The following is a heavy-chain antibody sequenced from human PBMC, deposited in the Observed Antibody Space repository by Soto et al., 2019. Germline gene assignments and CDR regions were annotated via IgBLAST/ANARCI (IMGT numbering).Heavy chain of an antibody. D-gene: IGHD6-19*01. Sequence: EVQLVESGGGLVKPGGSLRLSCAASGFTFSSYSMNWVRQAPGKGLEWVSSISSSSSYIYYADSVKGRFTISRDNAKNSLYRQMNSLRAEDTALYYCARYAPGSGWYSLAIWTWYYYYGMDVCGKGTTVTVCS. V-gene: IGHV3-21*01. J-gene: IGHJ6*04. CDR1: GFTFSSYS. CDR2: ISSSSSYI. CDR3: ARYAPGSGWYSLAIWTWYYYYGMDV.